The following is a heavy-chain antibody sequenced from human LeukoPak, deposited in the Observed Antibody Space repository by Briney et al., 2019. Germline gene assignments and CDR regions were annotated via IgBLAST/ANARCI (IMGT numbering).Heavy chain of an antibody. D-gene: IGHD6-19*01. V-gene: IGHV6-1*01. CDR3: ASSVGLRSGWHGPFDY. Sequence: SQTLSLTCAISGDSVSSNSAAWNWIRQSPSRGLEWLGRTYYRSKWYNDYAVSVKSRITINPDTSKNQFSLQLNSVTPEDTAVYYCASSVGLRSGWHGPFDYWGQGALVTVSS. CDR1: GDSVSSNSAA. CDR2: TYYRSKWYN. J-gene: IGHJ4*02.